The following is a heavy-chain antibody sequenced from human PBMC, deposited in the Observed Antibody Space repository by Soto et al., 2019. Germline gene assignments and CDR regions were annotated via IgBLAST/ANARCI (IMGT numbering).Heavy chain of an antibody. CDR2: ISADKCNT. Sequence: ASVKVSCKASGYTFTSYGINWVRQAPGQGLEWMGWISADKCNTNYAQKLQGRVTMTTDTSTSTAYMELRSLRSDDTAVYYCARDSPGFTRAQPGEFSPWGQGPLVTVSS. D-gene: IGHD3-16*01. CDR1: GYTFTSYG. J-gene: IGHJ5*02. V-gene: IGHV1-18*01. CDR3: ARDSPGFTRAQPGEFSP.